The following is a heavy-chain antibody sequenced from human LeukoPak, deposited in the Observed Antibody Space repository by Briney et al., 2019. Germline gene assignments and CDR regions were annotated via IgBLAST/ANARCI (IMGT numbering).Heavy chain of an antibody. CDR2: IWYDGSNK. CDR3: ARDPTTMVRGPLDY. J-gene: IGHJ4*02. CDR1: GFTFSSYG. D-gene: IGHD3-10*01. Sequence: PGGSLRLSCAASGFTFSSYGMHWVRQAPGKGLEWVAVIWYDGSNKYYADSVKGRFTISRDNSKNTLYLQMNGLRAEDTAVYYCARDPTTMVRGPLDYWGQGTLVTVSS. V-gene: IGHV3-33*01.